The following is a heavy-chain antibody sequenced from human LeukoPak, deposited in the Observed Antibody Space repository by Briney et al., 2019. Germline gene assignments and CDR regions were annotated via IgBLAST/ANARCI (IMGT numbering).Heavy chain of an antibody. CDR2: ISWDGGST. Sequence: GGSLRLSCAASGFTFDDYTMHWVRQAPGKGLEWVSLISWDGGSTYYADSVKGRFTISRDNSKNTLYPQMNSLRAEDTAVYYCAKEEVGATEYYFDYWGQGTLVTVSS. CDR3: AKEEVGATEYYFDY. V-gene: IGHV3-43*01. J-gene: IGHJ4*02. D-gene: IGHD1-26*01. CDR1: GFTFDDYT.